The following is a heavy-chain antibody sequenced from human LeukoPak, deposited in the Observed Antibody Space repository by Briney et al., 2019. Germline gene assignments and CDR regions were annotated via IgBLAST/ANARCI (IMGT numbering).Heavy chain of an antibody. CDR1: GGSLSGYY. V-gene: IGHV4-34*01. CDR2: INHSGST. D-gene: IGHD6-13*01. Sequence: SETLSLTCAVYGGSLSGYYWSWIRQPPGKGLEWIGEINHSGSTNYNPSLKSRVTISVDTSKNQFSLKLSSVTAADTAVYYCARGVRRYSSSPGYWGQGTLVTVSS. J-gene: IGHJ4*02. CDR3: ARGVRRYSSSPGY.